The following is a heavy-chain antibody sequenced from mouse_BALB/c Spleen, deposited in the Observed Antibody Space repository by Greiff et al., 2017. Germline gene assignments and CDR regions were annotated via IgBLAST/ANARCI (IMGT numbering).Heavy chain of an antibody. Sequence: EVQLQQSGAELVRSGASVKLSCTASGFNIKDYYMHWVKQRPEQGLEWIGWIDPENGDTEYAPKFQGKATMTADTSSNTAYLQLSSLTSEDTAVYYGNALGSGFDYWGQGTTLTVSS. CDR2: IDPENGDT. CDR3: NALGSGFDY. J-gene: IGHJ2*01. V-gene: IGHV14-4*02. CDR1: GFNIKDYY. D-gene: IGHD4-1*01.